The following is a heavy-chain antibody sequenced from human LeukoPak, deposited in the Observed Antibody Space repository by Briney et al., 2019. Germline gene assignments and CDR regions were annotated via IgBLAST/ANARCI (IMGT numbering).Heavy chain of an antibody. CDR1: GFTFSSYW. D-gene: IGHD3-3*01. CDR2: INSDGSST. CDR3: AKLKGVDYDFWSGLIGY. V-gene: IGHV3-74*01. Sequence: GGSLRLSCAASGFTFSSYWMHWVRQAPGKGLVWVSRINSDGSSTSYADSVKGRFTISRDNAKNTLYLQMNSLRAEDTAVYYCAKLKGVDYDFWSGLIGYWGQETLVTVSS. J-gene: IGHJ4*02.